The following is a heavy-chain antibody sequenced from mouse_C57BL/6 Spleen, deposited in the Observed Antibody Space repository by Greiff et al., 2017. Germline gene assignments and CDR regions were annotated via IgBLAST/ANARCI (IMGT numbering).Heavy chain of an antibody. CDR1: GYAFSSSW. D-gene: IGHD1-1*02. J-gene: IGHJ1*03. V-gene: IGHV1-82*01. CDR2: IYPGDGDT. CDR3: ARSGGGSWYFDV. Sequence: VQVVESGPELVKPGASVKISCKASGYAFSSSWMNWVKQRPGKGLVWIGRIYPGDGDTNYNAKFKGKATLTADKSSNTAYMQLSRLTSEDSAVYVCARSGGGSWYFDVWGTGTTVTVSA.